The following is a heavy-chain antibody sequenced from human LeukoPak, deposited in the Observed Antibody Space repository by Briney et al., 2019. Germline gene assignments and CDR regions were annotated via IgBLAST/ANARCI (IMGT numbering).Heavy chain of an antibody. D-gene: IGHD2-2*01. CDR3: AKALLGYCSSTSCYGFGY. CDR2: IRYDGSNK. J-gene: IGHJ4*02. V-gene: IGHV3-30*02. Sequence: GGSLRLSCAASGFTFSSYGMHWVRQAPGKGLEWVAFIRYDGSNKYYADSVKGRFTISRDNSKNTLYLQMNSLRAEDTAVYYCAKALLGYCSSTSCYGFGYWGQGTLVTVSS. CDR1: GFTFSSYG.